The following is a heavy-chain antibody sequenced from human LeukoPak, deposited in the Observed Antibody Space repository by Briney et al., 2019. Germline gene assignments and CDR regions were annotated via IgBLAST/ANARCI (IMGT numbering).Heavy chain of an antibody. CDR1: GGSISSGDYY. V-gene: IGHV4-30-4*01. Sequence: SQTLPLTCTVSGGSISSGDYYWSWIRQPPRKGLEWIGYIYYSGSTYYNPSLKSRVTISVDTSKNQFSLKLSSVTAADTAVYYCARGVGTIFGVAHYYGMDVWGQGTTVTVSS. J-gene: IGHJ6*02. D-gene: IGHD3-3*01. CDR2: IYYSGST. CDR3: ARGVGTIFGVAHYYGMDV.